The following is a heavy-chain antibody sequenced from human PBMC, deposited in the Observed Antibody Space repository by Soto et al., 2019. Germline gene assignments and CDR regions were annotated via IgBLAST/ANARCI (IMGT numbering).Heavy chain of an antibody. D-gene: IGHD2-15*01. CDR3: AREYGGCSGGSCYYYYYYMDV. CDR1: GYTFTSYG. V-gene: IGHV1-18*01. J-gene: IGHJ6*03. Sequence: GASVKVSCKASGYTFTSYGISWVRQAPGQGLEWMGWISADNGNTKYAQKLQGRVTITRDTSASTAYMELSSLRSEDTAVYYCAREYGGCSGGSCYYYYYYMDVWGKGTTVTVSS. CDR2: ISADNGNT.